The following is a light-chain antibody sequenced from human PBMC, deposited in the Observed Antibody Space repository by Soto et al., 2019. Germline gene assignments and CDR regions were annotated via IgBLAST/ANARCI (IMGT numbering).Light chain of an antibody. Sequence: DIQMTQSPSTLSASIGDRVTITCRASQRINKWLAWHQQKPGKAPKLLIYDDSSLQSGVPPRFSGSVSGTEFTLTIRSMHPDDIATYYCQQYSSYSAWTFGVGTKVEIK. CDR1: QRINKW. CDR3: QQYSSYSAWT. J-gene: IGKJ1*01. V-gene: IGKV1-5*01. CDR2: DDS.